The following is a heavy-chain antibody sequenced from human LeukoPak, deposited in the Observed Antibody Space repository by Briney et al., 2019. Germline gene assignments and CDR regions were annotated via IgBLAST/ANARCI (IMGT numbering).Heavy chain of an antibody. CDR1: GFTFSSYA. D-gene: IGHD6-13*01. CDR2: ISGSGGST. V-gene: IGHV3-23*01. Sequence: PGGSLRLSCAASGFTFSSYAMSWVRQAPGKELEWVSAISGSGGSTYYADSVKGRFTISRDNSKNTLYLQMNSLRAEDTAVYYCAKVSSSWYLSDYWGQGTLVTVSS. CDR3: AKVSSSWYLSDY. J-gene: IGHJ4*02.